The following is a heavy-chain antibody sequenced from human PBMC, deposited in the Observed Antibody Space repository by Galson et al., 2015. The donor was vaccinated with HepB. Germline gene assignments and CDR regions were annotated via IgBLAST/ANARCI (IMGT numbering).Heavy chain of an antibody. J-gene: IGHJ4*02. V-gene: IGHV3-30-3*01. CDR2: ISYDGNIK. CDR1: GFTFSGYP. CDR3: ARVADADYGDHTHFDS. D-gene: IGHD4-17*01. Sequence: SLRLSCAVSGFTFSGYPMHWVRQAPGKGLDWVAVISYDGNIKYYADSVKGRFTISRDNAKNSLYLQINGLRAEDTAVYYCARVADADYGDHTHFDSWGQGTLVTVSS.